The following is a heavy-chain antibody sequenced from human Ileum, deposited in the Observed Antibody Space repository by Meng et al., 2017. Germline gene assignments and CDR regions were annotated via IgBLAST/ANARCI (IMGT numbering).Heavy chain of an antibody. D-gene: IGHD4/OR15-4a*01. CDR2: IYDSGST. J-gene: IGHJ4*02. V-gene: IGHV4-61*01. CDR1: GGSVSSGPYY. CDR3: SRGVMTIADD. Sequence: QWQVLQSCPGLVSAPVTLALTCTVFGGSVSSGPYYWTWIRQPPGKGLEWVGYIYDSGSTNYSPSLKSRVTISVDTSKNQFSLKLNSVTAADTAVYYCSRGVMTIADDWGQGTLVTVSS.